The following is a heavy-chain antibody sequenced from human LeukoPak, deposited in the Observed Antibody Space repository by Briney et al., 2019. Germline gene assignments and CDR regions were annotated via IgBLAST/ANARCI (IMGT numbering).Heavy chain of an antibody. J-gene: IGHJ3*02. CDR1: GGSFSGYY. CDR3: ARGSFVRWFGDPNAFDT. Sequence: SETLSLTCAVYGGSFSGYYWSWIRQPPGKGLEWIGEINHSGSTNYNPSLKSRVTISVDTSKNQFSLKLSSVTAADTAVYYCARGSFVRWFGDPNAFDTWGQGTMVTVSS. D-gene: IGHD3-10*01. CDR2: INHSGST. V-gene: IGHV4-34*01.